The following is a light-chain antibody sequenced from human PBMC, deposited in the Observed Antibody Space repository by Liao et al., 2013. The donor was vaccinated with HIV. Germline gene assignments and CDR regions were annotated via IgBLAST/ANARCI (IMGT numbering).Light chain of an antibody. CDR1: NIGSES. J-gene: IGLJ3*02. CDR3: QVWDHSSDQGV. Sequence: SYVLTQPPSVSVAPGETARITCGGDNIGSESLHWYQQKPGRAPVLVINYDSDRPSGIPERFSGSTSGNTATLTISRVEAGDEADYYCQVWDHSSDQGVFGGGTKLTVL. V-gene: IGLV3-21*04. CDR2: YDS.